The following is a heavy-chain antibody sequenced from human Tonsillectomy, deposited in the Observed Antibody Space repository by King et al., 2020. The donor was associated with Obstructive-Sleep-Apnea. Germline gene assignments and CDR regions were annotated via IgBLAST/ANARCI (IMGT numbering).Heavy chain of an antibody. D-gene: IGHD6-19*01. CDR1: EFTFSSYA. J-gene: IGHJ4*02. V-gene: IGHV3-23*04. CDR3: AKARQPYVSGEDYFDY. Sequence: VQLVESGGGLVQPGGSLRLSCAASEFTFSSYAMSWVRQAPGKGLEWVSVISGSGGSTYYANSVKGRFTISRDNSKTTLYLQMNSLRAEDTAVYYCAKARQPYVSGEDYFDYWGQGTLVTVSS. CDR2: ISGSGGST.